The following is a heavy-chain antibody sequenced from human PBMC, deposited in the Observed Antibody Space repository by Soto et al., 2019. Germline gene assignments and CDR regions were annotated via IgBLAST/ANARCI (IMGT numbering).Heavy chain of an antibody. CDR3: ARDEYGRMLGY. CDR1: GGSISSGDYY. Sequence: SETLSLTCTVSGGSISSGDYYWSWIRQPPGKGLEWIGYIYYSGSTYYNPSLKSRVTISVDTSKNQFSLKLSSVTAADTAVCYCARDEYGRMLGYWGQGTLVTVSS. D-gene: IGHD4-17*01. V-gene: IGHV4-30-4*01. CDR2: IYYSGST. J-gene: IGHJ4*02.